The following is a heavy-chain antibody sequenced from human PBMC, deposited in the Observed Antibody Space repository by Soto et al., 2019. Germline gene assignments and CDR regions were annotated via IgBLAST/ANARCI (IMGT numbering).Heavy chain of an antibody. Sequence: GGSLRLSCAASGFTFSSYWMHWVRQAPGKGLVWVSRINSDGSSTSYADSVKSRFTISRDNAKNTLYLQMNSLRAEDTAVYYCATGHYDFWSGYSYGMDVWGQGTTVTVSS. CDR3: ATGHYDFWSGYSYGMDV. CDR1: GFTFSSYW. V-gene: IGHV3-74*01. J-gene: IGHJ6*02. D-gene: IGHD3-3*01. CDR2: INSDGSST.